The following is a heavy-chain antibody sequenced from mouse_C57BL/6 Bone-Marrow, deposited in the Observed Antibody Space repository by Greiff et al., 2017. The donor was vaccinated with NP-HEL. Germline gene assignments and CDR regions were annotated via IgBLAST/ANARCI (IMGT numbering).Heavy chain of an antibody. CDR3: ARNYYGSNDY. J-gene: IGHJ2*01. CDR1: GYTFTSYW. CDR2: IDPSDSYT. Sequence: QVQLQQPGAELVMPGASVKLSCKASGYTFTSYWMHWVKQRPGQGLEWIGEIDPSDSYTNYNQKFKGKSTLTVDKSSSTAYMQLSSLTSEDSAVYYCARNYYGSNDYWGQGTTLTVSS. D-gene: IGHD1-1*01. V-gene: IGHV1-69*01.